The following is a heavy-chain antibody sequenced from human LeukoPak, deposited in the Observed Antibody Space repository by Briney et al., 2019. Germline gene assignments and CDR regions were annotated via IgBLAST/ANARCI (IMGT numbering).Heavy chain of an antibody. CDR1: GYTFTGYY. CDR2: INPNSGGT. D-gene: IGHD3-22*01. V-gene: IGHV1-2*02. CDR3: ARVLEYEYYYDSSGLGY. Sequence: GASVKVSCKASGYTFTGYYMHWVRQAPGQGLEWMGWINPNSGGTNYAQKFQGRVTMTRDTSISTAYMELSRPRSDDTAVYYCARVLEYEYYYDSSGLGYWGQGTLVTVSS. J-gene: IGHJ4*02.